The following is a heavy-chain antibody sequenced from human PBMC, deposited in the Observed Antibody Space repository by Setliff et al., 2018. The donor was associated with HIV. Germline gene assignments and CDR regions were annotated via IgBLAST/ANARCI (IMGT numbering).Heavy chain of an antibody. CDR1: GFTFSSYE. CDR3: ARELQLHTPPYCYYMDV. J-gene: IGHJ6*03. Sequence: PGGSLRLSCAASGFTFSSYEMNWVRQAPGKGLEWLSFISSTSQTIYYADSVKGRFTVSRDNAKSSLYLQMNSLRAEDTAVYYCARELQLHTPPYCYYMDVWGKGTTVTVSS. D-gene: IGHD2-2*01. CDR2: ISSTSQTI. V-gene: IGHV3-48*03.